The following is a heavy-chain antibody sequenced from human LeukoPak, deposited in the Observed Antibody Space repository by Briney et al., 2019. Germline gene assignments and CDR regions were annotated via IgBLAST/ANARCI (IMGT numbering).Heavy chain of an antibody. CDR3: AKGGGSYALPFDP. J-gene: IGHJ5*02. CDR2: VWYDGSYE. D-gene: IGHD1-26*01. V-gene: IGHV3-33*06. Sequence: GGSLRLSCAASGFTFSSSGMHWVRQAPGKGLEWVALVWYDGSYESYADSVKGRFTISRDNSKNTLYLQMNSLRAEDTAVYYCAKGGGSYALPFDPWGQGALVTVSS. CDR1: GFTFSSSG.